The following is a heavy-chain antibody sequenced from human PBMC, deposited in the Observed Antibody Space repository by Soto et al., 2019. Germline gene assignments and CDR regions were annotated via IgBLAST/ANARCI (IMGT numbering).Heavy chain of an antibody. J-gene: IGHJ1*01. CDR1: GGSFSGYY. CDR2: INHRGNT. D-gene: IGHD3-22*01. Sequence: QVLLQQWGAGLLKPSETLSLTCAVYGGSFSGYYWSWIRQPPGKGLQWIGEINHRGNTNYNPSLKSRVTISVDTSKNQFSLRLSSVTAADTAVYYCARVVIARRVFQDWGQGTLVTVSS. CDR3: ARVVIARRVFQD. V-gene: IGHV4-34*01.